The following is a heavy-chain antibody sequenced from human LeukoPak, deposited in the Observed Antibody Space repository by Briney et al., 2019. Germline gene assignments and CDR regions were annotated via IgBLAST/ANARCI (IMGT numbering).Heavy chain of an antibody. Sequence: PETLSLTCTVSGGSVSSGSYYWSWIRQPPGKGLEWIGYIYYSGSTNYNPSLKSRVTISVDTSKNQFSLKLSSVTAADTAVFYCARVASGYDVFDIWGQGTMVTVSS. CDR2: IYYSGST. J-gene: IGHJ3*02. D-gene: IGHD3-3*01. V-gene: IGHV4-61*01. CDR3: ARVASGYDVFDI. CDR1: GGSVSSGSYY.